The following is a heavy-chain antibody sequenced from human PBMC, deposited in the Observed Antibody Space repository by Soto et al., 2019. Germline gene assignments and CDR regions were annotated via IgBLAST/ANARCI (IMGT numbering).Heavy chain of an antibody. CDR1: GGTFSSYA. CDR3: AIDLGRAYDFWSGYAGIFDY. CDR2: IIPIFGAA. J-gene: IGHJ4*02. V-gene: IGHV1-69*13. Sequence: VKVSCKASGGTFSSYAISWVRQAPGQGLEWMGGIIPIFGAANYAQKFQGRVTITADESTSTAYMELSSLRSEDTAVYYCAIDLGRAYDFWSGYAGIFDYWGQGTLVNVSS. D-gene: IGHD3-3*01.